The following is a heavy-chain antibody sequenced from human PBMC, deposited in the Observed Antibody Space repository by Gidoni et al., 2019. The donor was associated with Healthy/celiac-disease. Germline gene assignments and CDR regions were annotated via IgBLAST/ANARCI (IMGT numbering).Heavy chain of an antibody. CDR1: GFTFGDYA. J-gene: IGHJ4*02. V-gene: IGHV3-49*03. Sequence: EVQLVESGGGLVQPGRSLRLSCTASGFTFGDYAMSWFRQAPGKGLEWVGFIRSKADGGTTEYAASVKGRFTISRDDSKSIAYLQMNSLKTEDTAVYYCTREVEMATNWVDSWGQGTLVTVSS. CDR3: TREVEMATNWVDS. D-gene: IGHD5-12*01. CDR2: IRSKADGGTT.